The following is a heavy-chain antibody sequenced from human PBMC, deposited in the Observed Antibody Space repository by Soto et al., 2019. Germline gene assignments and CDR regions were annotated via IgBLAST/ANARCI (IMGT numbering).Heavy chain of an antibody. CDR1: GFTGNDFS. CDR3: SRPLSPFSSSYIDD. CDR2: ISDAVYTI. V-gene: IGHV3-11*01. J-gene: IGHJ4*01. Sequence: GTLSLSSARAGFTGNDFSMGWVPQPQGKRPEWVSYISDAVYTIYYADSVNGRFTISRDNAKNSLDLQMTELRAEDKAVYFCSRPLSPFSSSYIDDWAHATFVTLSS. D-gene: IGHD3-22*01.